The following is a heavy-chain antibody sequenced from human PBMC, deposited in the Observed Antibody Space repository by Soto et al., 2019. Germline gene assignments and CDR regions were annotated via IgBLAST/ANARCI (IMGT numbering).Heavy chain of an antibody. CDR2: IYYSGST. D-gene: IGHD2-2*01. Sequence: SETLSLTCTVSGGSISSGGYYWSWVRQHPGKGLEWIGYIYYSGSTYYNPSLKSRVTISVDTSKNQFSLKLSSVTAADTAVYYCARCSGEYQLKNYYYMDVWGKGTTVTVSS. V-gene: IGHV4-31*03. CDR3: ARCSGEYQLKNYYYMDV. J-gene: IGHJ6*03. CDR1: GGSISSGGYY.